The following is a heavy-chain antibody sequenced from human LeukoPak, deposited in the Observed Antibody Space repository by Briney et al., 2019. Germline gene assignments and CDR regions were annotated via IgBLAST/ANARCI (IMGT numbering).Heavy chain of an antibody. J-gene: IGHJ4*02. CDR1: GFTFSSYW. CDR3: AGVGVQLVLLYYFDY. D-gene: IGHD6-6*01. Sequence: GGSLRLSCAASGFTFSSYWMSWVRQAPGKGLEWVANIKQDGSEKYYVDSVKGRFTISRDNAKNSLYLQMNSLRAEDTAVYYCAGVGVQLVLLYYFDYWGQGTLVTVSS. V-gene: IGHV3-7*01. CDR2: IKQDGSEK.